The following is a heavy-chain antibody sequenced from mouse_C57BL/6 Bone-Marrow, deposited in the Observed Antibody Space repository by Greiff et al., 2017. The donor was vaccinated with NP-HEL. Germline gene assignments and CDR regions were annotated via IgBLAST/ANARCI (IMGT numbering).Heavy chain of an antibody. V-gene: IGHV1-15*01. CDR3: TRGRAYCGSGHAMDY. CDR2: IDPETGGT. J-gene: IGHJ4*01. Sequence: VQLQESGAELVRPGASVTLSCKASGYTFTDYEMHWVKQTPVHGLEWIGAIDPETGGTAYNQKFKGKAILTADKSSSTAYMELRSLTSEDSAVYYCTRGRAYCGSGHAMDYWGRGTSVTVSA. D-gene: IGHD1-1*01. CDR1: GYTFTDYE.